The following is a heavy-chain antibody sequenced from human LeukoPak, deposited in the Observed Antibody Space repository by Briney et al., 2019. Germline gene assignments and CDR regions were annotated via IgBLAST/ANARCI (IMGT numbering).Heavy chain of an antibody. CDR2: ISYDGSNK. CDR3: AREVVATDNYGMDV. D-gene: IGHD5-12*01. J-gene: IGHJ6*02. Sequence: PGGSLRLSCAASGFTFSTYAMHWVRQAPGKGLEWVAVISYDGSNKYYADSVKGRFTISRDNSKNTLYLQMNSLRVEDTAVYYCAREVVATDNYGMDVWGQGTTVTVSS. V-gene: IGHV3-30-3*01. CDR1: GFTFSTYA.